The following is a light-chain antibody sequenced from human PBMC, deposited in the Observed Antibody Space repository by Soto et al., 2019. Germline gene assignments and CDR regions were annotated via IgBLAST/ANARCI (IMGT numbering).Light chain of an antibody. CDR3: QQSYITPPEWT. Sequence: DIQMTQSPTSLSASVGDRVTITCRASQTINTYLNWYQQKPGKAPKLLIFAASSLQSGVPSRFSGSGSGTDFNLTISSLQPEDSATYYCQQSYITPPEWTFGQGTKVEIK. CDR2: AAS. J-gene: IGKJ1*01. CDR1: QTINTY. V-gene: IGKV1-39*01.